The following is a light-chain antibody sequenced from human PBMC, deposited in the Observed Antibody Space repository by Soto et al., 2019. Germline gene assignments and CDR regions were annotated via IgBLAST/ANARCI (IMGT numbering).Light chain of an antibody. Sequence: EIVMTQSPATLSVSPGERATLSCRSSQSVGSRFLAWYQQKPGQAPRLLIFGASTRATGIPARFSGSGSGTEFTLTISSLQSEDFAVYYCQQYNNWPPTFGQGTRLEIK. J-gene: IGKJ5*01. CDR2: GAS. CDR1: QSVGSR. V-gene: IGKV3-15*01. CDR3: QQYNNWPPT.